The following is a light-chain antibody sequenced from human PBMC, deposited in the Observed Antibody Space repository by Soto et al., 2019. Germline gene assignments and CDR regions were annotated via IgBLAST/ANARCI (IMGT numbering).Light chain of an antibody. CDR1: SSDVGGYNY. CDR3: SSYTSSSTLYV. CDR2: DVS. Sequence: QCALTQAASVSGSPGQSITISCTGTSSDVGGYNYVSWYQQHPGKVPKLMIYDVSNRPSGVSNRFSGSKSGNTASLTISGLQAEDEADYYCSSYTSSSTLYVFGTGTKVTVL. J-gene: IGLJ1*01. V-gene: IGLV2-14*01.